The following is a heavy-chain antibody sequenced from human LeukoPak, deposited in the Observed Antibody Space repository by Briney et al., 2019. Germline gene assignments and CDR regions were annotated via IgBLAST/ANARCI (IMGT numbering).Heavy chain of an antibody. V-gene: IGHV3-23*01. CDR3: AKDLGVRGDPNPHYYYYYGMDV. D-gene: IGHD3-10*01. CDR2: ISGSGGST. CDR1: GFTFSSYA. Sequence: AGGSLRLSCAASGFTFSSYAMSWVRQAPGKGLEWVSAISGSGGSTYYADSVKGRFTISRDNSKNTLYLQMNSLRAEDTAVYYCAKDLGVRGDPNPHYYYYYGMDVWGQGTTVTVSS. J-gene: IGHJ6*02.